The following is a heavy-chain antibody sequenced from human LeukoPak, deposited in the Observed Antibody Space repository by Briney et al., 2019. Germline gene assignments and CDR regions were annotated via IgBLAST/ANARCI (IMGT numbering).Heavy chain of an antibody. V-gene: IGHV4-34*01. CDR3: ARHRRYCSSTSCHRYYYYMDV. CDR1: GGSFSGYY. CDR2: INHSGST. Sequence: TSETLSLTCAVYGGSFSGYYWSWIRQPPGKGLEWIGEINHSGSTNYNPSLKSRVTISVDTSKNQFSLKLSSVTAADTAVYYCARHRRYCSSTSCHRYYYYMDVWGKGTTVTVSS. J-gene: IGHJ6*03. D-gene: IGHD2-2*01.